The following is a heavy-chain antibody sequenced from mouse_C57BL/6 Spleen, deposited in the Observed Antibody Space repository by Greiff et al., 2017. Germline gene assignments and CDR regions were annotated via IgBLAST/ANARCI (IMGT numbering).Heavy chain of an antibody. CDR3: ARKMVTTAWFAY. J-gene: IGHJ3*01. CDR2: IDPEGGET. CDR1: GFNITDYY. D-gene: IGHD2-2*01. Sequence: VQLQQSGAELVKPGASVKLSCTASGFNITDYYMRWVKQRPEQGLEWIGRIDPEGGETKYAPQFQGKATLTADTSSNTAYMQLSSLTSEDSAVYYCARKMVTTAWFAYWGQGTLLTVSA. V-gene: IGHV14-2*01.